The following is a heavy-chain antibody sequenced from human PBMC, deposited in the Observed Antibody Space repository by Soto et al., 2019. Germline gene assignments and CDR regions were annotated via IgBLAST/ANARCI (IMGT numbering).Heavy chain of an antibody. D-gene: IGHD1-26*01. CDR3: ARVWFSGTYYFDY. Sequence: QVQLQESGPGLVKPSQTLSLTCTVSGDSISSGGYYWNWIRHHPGKGLEWIGYIYYSGSTSYNPSLKSRLTISVDTSKNQFSLKLTSVTAADTAVYYCARVWFSGTYYFDYWGRGTLVTVSS. CDR2: IYYSGST. J-gene: IGHJ4*02. V-gene: IGHV4-31*03. CDR1: GDSISSGGYY.